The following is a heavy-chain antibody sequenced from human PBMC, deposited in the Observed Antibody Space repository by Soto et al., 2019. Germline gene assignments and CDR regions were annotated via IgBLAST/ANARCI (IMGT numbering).Heavy chain of an antibody. J-gene: IGHJ4*02. CDR3: TTERRYYYDSGGY. Sequence: EVQLVESGGGLVKPGGSLRLSCAASGFTFSKAWMSWVRQAPGKGLEWVGHIKSKIDGGATDYAAPVKGRSSISRDDSKNTLYLQMNNLETEDTALYYCTTERRYYYDSGGYWGQGTLVTVSS. V-gene: IGHV3-15*01. CDR2: IKSKIDGGAT. D-gene: IGHD3-22*01. CDR1: GFTFSKAW.